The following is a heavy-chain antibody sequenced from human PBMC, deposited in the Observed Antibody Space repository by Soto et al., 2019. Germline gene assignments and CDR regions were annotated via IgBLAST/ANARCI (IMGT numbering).Heavy chain of an antibody. V-gene: IGHV5-10-1*01. J-gene: IGHJ3*02. D-gene: IGHD3-22*01. CDR3: ARPYYDSSGYYSNDAFDI. CDR1: GYSFTSYW. CDR2: IDPSDSYT. Sequence: PGESLKISCKGSGYSFTSYWISWVRQMPGKGLEWMGRIDPSDSYTNYSPSFQGHVTISADKSISTAYLQWSSLKASDTAMYYCARPYYDSSGYYSNDAFDIWGQGTMVTVSS.